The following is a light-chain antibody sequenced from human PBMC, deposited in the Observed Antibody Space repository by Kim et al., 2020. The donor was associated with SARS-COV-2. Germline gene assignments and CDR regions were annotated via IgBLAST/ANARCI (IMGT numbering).Light chain of an antibody. V-gene: IGKV1-16*02. J-gene: IGKJ2*01. Sequence: ATDGRQVHLPCRGESNHRTKLAWFQQPPGKPPKSLIYGASTLLSGVPSKFSGSGSGTEFTLNITGLQPEDFANYFCQQYNEFPYTFGQGTKLEI. CDR1: NHRTK. CDR3: QQYNEFPYT. CDR2: GAS.